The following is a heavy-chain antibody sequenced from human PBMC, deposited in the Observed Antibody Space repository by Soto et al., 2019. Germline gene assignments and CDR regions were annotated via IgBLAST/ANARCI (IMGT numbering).Heavy chain of an antibody. CDR2: IYYSGST. CDR3: ARARRSQYYYYGMDV. V-gene: IGHV4-59*01. Sequence: ASETLSLTCTVSGGSISSYYWSWIRQPPGKGLEWIGYIYYSGSTNYNPSLKSRVTISVDTSMNQFSLKLNSVTAADTAVYYCARARRSQYYYYGMDVWGPGTTVTVSS. J-gene: IGHJ6*02. CDR1: GGSISSYY.